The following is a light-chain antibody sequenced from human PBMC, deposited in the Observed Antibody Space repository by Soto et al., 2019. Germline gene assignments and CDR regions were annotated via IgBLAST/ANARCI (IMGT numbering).Light chain of an antibody. J-gene: IGKJ2*01. Sequence: DIQMTQSPSTLSASVGDTVIITCRDSQSISNWLAWYQQKPGQAPKLLIHKASTLESGVPSRFSGSGSGTEFTLTISSLQPDDFATFYCQQYDRFPYTFGQGTKLEIK. CDR2: KAS. CDR1: QSISNW. V-gene: IGKV1-5*03. CDR3: QQYDRFPYT.